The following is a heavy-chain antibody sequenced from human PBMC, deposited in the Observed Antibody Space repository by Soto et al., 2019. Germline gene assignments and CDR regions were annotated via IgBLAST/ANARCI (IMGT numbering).Heavy chain of an antibody. J-gene: IGHJ4*02. CDR2: ISSSSSYI. Sequence: EVQLVESGGGLVKPGGSLRLSCAASGFTFSSYSMNWVRQAPGKGLEWVSSISSSSSYIYYAYSVKGRFTFSRDNAKNSLYLQMNSLRAEDTAVYYCAREVLSVPGYCSGGSCYLNYFDYWGQGTLVTVSS. V-gene: IGHV3-21*01. CDR1: GFTFSSYS. CDR3: AREVLSVPGYCSGGSCYLNYFDY. D-gene: IGHD2-15*01.